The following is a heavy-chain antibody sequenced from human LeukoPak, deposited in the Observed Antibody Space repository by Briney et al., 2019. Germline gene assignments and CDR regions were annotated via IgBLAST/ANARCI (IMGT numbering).Heavy chain of an antibody. J-gene: IGHJ3*02. CDR1: GFTFSSYG. D-gene: IGHD3-22*01. CDR2: IWYDGSNK. V-gene: IGHV3-33*06. Sequence: QPGRSPRLSCAASGFTFSSYGMHWVRQAPGKGLEWVAVIWYDGSNKYYADSVKGRFTISRDNSKNTLYLQMNSLRAEDTAVYYCAKGVFYDSSGYYYGGAAFDIWGQGTMVTVSS. CDR3: AKGVFYDSSGYYYGGAAFDI.